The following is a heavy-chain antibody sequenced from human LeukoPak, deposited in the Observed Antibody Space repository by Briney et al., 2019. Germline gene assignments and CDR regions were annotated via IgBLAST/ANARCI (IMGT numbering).Heavy chain of an antibody. CDR3: ARGSYYPSAFDI. V-gene: IGHV4-34*01. CDR2: INHSGST. J-gene: IGHJ3*02. Sequence: SETLSLTCAVYGGSFSGYYWSWIRQPSEKGLEWIGEINHSGSTNYNPSLKSRVTISVDTSKNHFSLKLSSVTAADTAVYHCARGSYYPSAFDIWGQGTMVTVSS. D-gene: IGHD1-26*01. CDR1: GGSFSGYY.